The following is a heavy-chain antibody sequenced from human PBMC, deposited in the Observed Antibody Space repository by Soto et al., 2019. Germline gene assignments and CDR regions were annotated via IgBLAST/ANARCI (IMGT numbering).Heavy chain of an antibody. CDR3: ARDNGDGSGIGGY. V-gene: IGHV3-30-3*01. D-gene: IGHD3-10*01. CDR2: ISYDGSNK. CDR1: GFTLSSYA. Sequence: QVQLVESGGGVVQPGRSLRLSCAASGFTLSSYAMHWVRQAPGKGLEWVAVISYDGSNKYYADSVKGRFNVSTDNSKNTLYLQMNSLRAEDTAIYYCARDNGDGSGIGGYWGQGTLVTVSS. J-gene: IGHJ4*02.